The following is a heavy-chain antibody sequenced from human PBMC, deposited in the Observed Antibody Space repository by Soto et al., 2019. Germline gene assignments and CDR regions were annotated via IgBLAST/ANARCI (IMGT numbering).Heavy chain of an antibody. J-gene: IGHJ5*02. CDR2: IIPIFGTA. Sequence: QVQLVQSGAEVKKPGSSVKVSCKASGGTFSSYAINWVRQAPGQGLEWMGGIIPIFGTANYAQKFQGRVTIIADKSTSNAYMELSSLRSEDTAVYYCARGPISAPRGWFDPWGQGALVTVSS. V-gene: IGHV1-69*06. D-gene: IGHD6-6*01. CDR1: GGTFSSYA. CDR3: ARGPISAPRGWFDP.